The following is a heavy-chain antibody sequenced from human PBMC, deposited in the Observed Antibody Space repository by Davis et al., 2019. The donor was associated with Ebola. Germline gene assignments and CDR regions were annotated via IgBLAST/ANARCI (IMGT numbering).Heavy chain of an antibody. V-gene: IGHV6-1*01. J-gene: IGHJ5*02. CDR1: GDSVSSGSTA. CDR3: ASGWLRGKFDP. D-gene: IGHD6-19*01. Sequence: HSQTLSLTCAISGDSVSSGSTAWNWIRQSPLRGLEWLGRTYYNSKWYHDYAVSVSSRITINPDTSKNQFSLQLNSVTPEDTAVYYCASGWLRGKFDPWGQGTLVTVSS. CDR2: TYYNSKWYH.